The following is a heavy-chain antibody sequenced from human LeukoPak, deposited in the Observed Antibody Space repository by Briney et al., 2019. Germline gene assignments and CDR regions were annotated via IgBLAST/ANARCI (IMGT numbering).Heavy chain of an antibody. Sequence: GGSLRLSCAASGFTFSSYSMNWVRQAPGKGLEWVSSISSSSSYIYYADSVKGRFTISRDNAKNSLYLQMNSLRAEDTAVYYCARVRVVATTEDAFDIWGQGTMVTVSS. D-gene: IGHD5-12*01. CDR1: GFTFSSYS. V-gene: IGHV3-21*01. CDR3: ARVRVVATTEDAFDI. CDR2: ISSSSSYI. J-gene: IGHJ3*02.